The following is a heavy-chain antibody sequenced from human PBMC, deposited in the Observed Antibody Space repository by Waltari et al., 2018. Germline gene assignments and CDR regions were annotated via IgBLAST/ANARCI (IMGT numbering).Heavy chain of an antibody. D-gene: IGHD3-22*01. CDR1: GFTFSSYG. Sequence: QVQLVESGGGVVQPGRSLRLSCAASGFTFSSYGMPWVRQAPGKGLEWVAVIWYDGSNKYYADSVKGRFTISRDNSKNTLYLQMNSLRAEDTAVYYCARDRGYTYFDYWGQGTLVTVSS. CDR2: IWYDGSNK. CDR3: ARDRGYTYFDY. J-gene: IGHJ4*02. V-gene: IGHV3-33*01.